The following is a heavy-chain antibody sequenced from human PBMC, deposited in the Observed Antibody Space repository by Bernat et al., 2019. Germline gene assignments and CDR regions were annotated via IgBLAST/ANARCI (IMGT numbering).Heavy chain of an antibody. V-gene: IGHV3-49*04. J-gene: IGHJ4*02. Sequence: EVQLVESGGGLVQPGRSLRLSCTASGFTFGDYAMSWVRPAPGKGLVWVGFIRSKAYGGTTEYAASVKGRFTISRDDSKSIAYLQMNSLKTEDTAVYYCTRTILRYFDWFLSFDYWGQGTLVTVSS. D-gene: IGHD3-9*01. CDR1: GFTFGDYA. CDR2: IRSKAYGGTT. CDR3: TRTILRYFDWFLSFDY.